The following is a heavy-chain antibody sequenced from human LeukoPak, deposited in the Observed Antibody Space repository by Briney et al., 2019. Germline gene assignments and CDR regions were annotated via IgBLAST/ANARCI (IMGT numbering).Heavy chain of an antibody. CDR1: GFTFSSYE. CDR2: ISSSGSTI. Sequence: PGGSLRLSYSPSGFTFSSYEMTWVRQAPGKGLEWVSYISSSGSTIYYADSVKGRLTISRDNAKNSLYLQMNSLRAEDTAVYYCARIYSYRSGSLYYFGFWGQGTLVTVSS. V-gene: IGHV3-48*03. J-gene: IGHJ4*02. D-gene: IGHD6-19*01. CDR3: ARIYSYRSGSLYYFGF.